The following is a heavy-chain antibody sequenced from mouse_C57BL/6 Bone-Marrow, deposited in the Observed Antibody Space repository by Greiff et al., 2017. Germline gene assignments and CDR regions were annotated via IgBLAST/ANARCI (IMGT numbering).Heavy chain of an antibody. CDR1: GYTFTSYW. CDR3: ARSSLYDGYYVGVAY. CDR2: INPSSGYT. D-gene: IGHD2-3*01. V-gene: IGHV1-7*01. Sequence: VQLQQSGAELAKPGASVKLSCKASGYTFTSYWMHWVKQRPGQGLEWIGYINPSSGYTKYNQKFKDKATLTAAKSSSTAYMQLSSLTYEDSAVYYCARSSLYDGYYVGVAYWGQGTLVTVSA. J-gene: IGHJ3*01.